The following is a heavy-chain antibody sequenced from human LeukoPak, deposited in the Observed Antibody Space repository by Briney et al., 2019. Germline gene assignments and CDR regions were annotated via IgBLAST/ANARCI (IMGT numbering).Heavy chain of an antibody. Sequence: PSETLSLTCTVSGGSISSYYWSWIRQPPGKGLEWIGYIYHTGDTNSNPSLKSRVTISLDTSKNQFSLRLSSVTAADTAVYYCARGGNYGGEERYSSSWYWFDPWGQGTLVTVSS. CDR1: GGSISSYY. CDR3: ARGGNYGGEERYSSSWYWFDP. D-gene: IGHD6-13*01. V-gene: IGHV4-59*08. J-gene: IGHJ5*02. CDR2: IYHTGDT.